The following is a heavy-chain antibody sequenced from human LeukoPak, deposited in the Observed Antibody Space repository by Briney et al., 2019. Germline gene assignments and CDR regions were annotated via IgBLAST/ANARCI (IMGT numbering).Heavy chain of an antibody. CDR2: IYSGGNT. CDR3: TRGPVGGFDA. D-gene: IGHD1-26*01. Sequence: GGSLRLSCSASGLTVSTHYLTWVRQAPGKGLEWVSVIYSGGNTYYADSVKGRFTISRDNPKNTLYLQMNSLGADDTAVYYCTRGPVGGFDAWGQGTLVTVSS. J-gene: IGHJ5*02. V-gene: IGHV3-53*01. CDR1: GLTVSTHY.